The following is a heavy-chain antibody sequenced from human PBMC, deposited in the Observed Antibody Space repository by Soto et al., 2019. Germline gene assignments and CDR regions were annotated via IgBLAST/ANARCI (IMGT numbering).Heavy chain of an antibody. CDR3: ARDQSGSYPYNWFDP. CDR2: IWYDGGNK. CDR1: GFIFSSFA. J-gene: IGHJ5*02. Sequence: QVQLVESGGGVVQPGRSLRLSCAASGFIFSSFAMHWVRQAPGQGLEWVAVIWYDGGNKYYADSVRGRFTISRDNSKNTLYLQMNSLRAEDTAVYYCARDQSGSYPYNWFDPWGQGTLVTVAS. V-gene: IGHV3-33*01. D-gene: IGHD1-26*01.